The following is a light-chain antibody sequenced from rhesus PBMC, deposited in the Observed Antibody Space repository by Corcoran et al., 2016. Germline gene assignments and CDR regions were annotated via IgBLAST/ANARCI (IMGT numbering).Light chain of an antibody. CDR3: LQGYTTPFT. V-gene: IGKV1-36*02. Sequence: DIQMTQSPSSLSASVGDRVTITCRASQGISDYLSWYQQKPGKAPKRLIYASSSLESGVPTRFSGSGSGTDFTLTITSLQPEDFAAYYCLQGYTTPFTFGPGTKLDIK. J-gene: IGKJ3*01. CDR1: QGISDY. CDR2: ASS.